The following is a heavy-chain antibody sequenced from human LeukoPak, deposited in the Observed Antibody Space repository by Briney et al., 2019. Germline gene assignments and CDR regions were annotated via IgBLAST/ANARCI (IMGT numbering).Heavy chain of an antibody. CDR3: AIAKGPVDIVVAATGVFGY. J-gene: IGHJ4*02. V-gene: IGHV3-48*01. Sequence: GGSLRLSCAASGFTFSSYAMSWVRQAPGKGLEWVSYISSSSSTIYYADSVKGRFTISRDNAKNSLYLQMSRLRTDDTAVYYCAIAKGPVDIVVAATGVFGYWGQGALVTVSS. CDR2: ISSSSSTI. D-gene: IGHD6-19*01. CDR1: GFTFSSYA.